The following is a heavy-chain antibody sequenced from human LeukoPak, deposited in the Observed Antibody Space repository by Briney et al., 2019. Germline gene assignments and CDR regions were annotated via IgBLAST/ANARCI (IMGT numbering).Heavy chain of an antibody. D-gene: IGHD3-9*01. CDR2: ITGSGGNT. CDR1: GFIFSSYS. J-gene: IGHJ4*02. CDR3: ARLKIDGTRFDY. V-gene: IGHV3-23*01. Sequence: PGGSLRLSCAASGFIFSSYSMSWVRQAPGKGLEWVSVITGSGGNTYYADSVKGRFTISGDSSKNTLYLQMNSLRAEDTAVYYCARLKIDGTRFDYWGQGTLVTVSS.